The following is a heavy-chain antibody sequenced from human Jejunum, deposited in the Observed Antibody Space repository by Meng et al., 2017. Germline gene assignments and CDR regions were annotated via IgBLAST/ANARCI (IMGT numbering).Heavy chain of an antibody. CDR3: ARAGDYDILTHDY. CDR2: IYHSGTT. D-gene: IGHD3-9*01. Sequence: GSLRLSCTVSGGSIRNYYWSWIRQPPGKGLEWIGYIYHSGTTNYNPSLRSRVTISVDTSKNQFSLKVSSVTAADTAVYYCARAGDYDILTHDYWGQGTLVTASS. CDR1: GGSIRNYY. V-gene: IGHV4-59*01. J-gene: IGHJ4*02.